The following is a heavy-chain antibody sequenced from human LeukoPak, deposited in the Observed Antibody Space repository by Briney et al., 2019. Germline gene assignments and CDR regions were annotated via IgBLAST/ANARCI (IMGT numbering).Heavy chain of an antibody. Sequence: SETLSLTCAVYGGSFSGYYWSWIRQPPGKGLEWIGEINHSGSTNYNPSLKSRVTISVDTSKNLFSLKLSSVTAADTAVYYCARTLDGYNSGYFDYWGQGTLVTVSS. CDR1: GGSFSGYY. D-gene: IGHD5-24*01. J-gene: IGHJ4*02. V-gene: IGHV4-34*01. CDR2: INHSGST. CDR3: ARTLDGYNSGYFDY.